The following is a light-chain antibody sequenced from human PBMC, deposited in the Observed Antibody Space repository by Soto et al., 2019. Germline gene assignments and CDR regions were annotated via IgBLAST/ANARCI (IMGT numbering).Light chain of an antibody. CDR2: SSS. V-gene: IGKV1-39*01. CDR3: QQTYNTLTWT. CDR1: QTVSRS. J-gene: IGKJ1*01. Sequence: DIRMTQSPSSLSASVGDRVTITCRASQTVSRSLNWYQQKPGKAPKLLIHSSSTLQSWVPSRFSAGGSGTDFTLTINSLPPEDFATYYCQQTYNTLTWTFGPGTKVETK.